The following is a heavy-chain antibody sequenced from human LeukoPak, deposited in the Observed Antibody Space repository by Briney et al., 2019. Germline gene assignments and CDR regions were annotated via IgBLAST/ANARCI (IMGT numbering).Heavy chain of an antibody. J-gene: IGHJ4*02. CDR3: AKDTPLNYYDSSGYCDH. CDR1: GFTFSSYA. CDR2: ISGSGSRT. D-gene: IGHD3-22*01. Sequence: PGGSLRLSCAASGFTFSSYAMSWVRQAPGKGLEWVSAISGSGSRTYYADSVQGRFTFSRDNSKNTLYLLMNSLRAEDTAVYYCAKDTPLNYYDSSGYCDHWGQGTLVTVSS. V-gene: IGHV3-23*01.